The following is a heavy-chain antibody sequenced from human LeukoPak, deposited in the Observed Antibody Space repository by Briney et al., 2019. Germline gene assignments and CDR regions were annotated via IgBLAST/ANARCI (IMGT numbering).Heavy chain of an antibody. CDR3: ARETGYYGSGSYWFDP. CDR1: GGSISSYY. Sequence: SETLSLTCTVSGGSISSYYWSWIRQPPGKGLEWIGYIYYSGSTNYNPSLKSRVTISVDTSKNQFSLKLSSVTAADTAVYYCARETGYYGSGSYWFDPWGQGTLVTVSS. D-gene: IGHD3-10*01. J-gene: IGHJ5*02. V-gene: IGHV4-59*01. CDR2: IYYSGST.